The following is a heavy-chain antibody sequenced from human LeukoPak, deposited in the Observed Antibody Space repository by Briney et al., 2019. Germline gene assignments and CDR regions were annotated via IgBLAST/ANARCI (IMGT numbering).Heavy chain of an antibody. CDR2: ISGTGGDT. CDR3: AKDYLGGYGDSPFDY. D-gene: IGHD4-17*01. J-gene: IGHJ4*02. CDR1: GFTFKSYA. V-gene: IGHV3-23*01. Sequence: GGSLRLSCAASGFTFKSYAMSWARQAPGKGLELVSVISGTGGDTHYSDSVRGRFSISRDNYKNTVYLQMNSLRAEDTALYYCAKDYLGGYGDSPFDYWGQGTLVTVSS.